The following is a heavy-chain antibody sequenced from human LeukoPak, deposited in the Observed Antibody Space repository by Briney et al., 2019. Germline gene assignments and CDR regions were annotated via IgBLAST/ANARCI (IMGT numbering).Heavy chain of an antibody. D-gene: IGHD3-10*01. CDR2: LYHSGNT. Sequence: SETLSLTCTVSGGSISSSSYYWGWIRQPPGKGLEWIGSLYHSGNTYYNPSLKSRVTISVDTSKNQFSLKLRSVTAADTAVYYCARDRFGGTDYWGQGTLVTVSS. CDR1: GGSISSSSYY. J-gene: IGHJ4*02. V-gene: IGHV4-39*07. CDR3: ARDRFGGTDY.